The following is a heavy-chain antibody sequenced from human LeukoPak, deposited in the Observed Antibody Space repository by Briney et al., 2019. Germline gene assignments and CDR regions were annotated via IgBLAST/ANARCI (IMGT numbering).Heavy chain of an antibody. J-gene: IGHJ4*02. CDR1: GFTFSSYA. Sequence: PGGSLRLSCSASGFTFSSYAMHWVRQAPGKGLEWVSAISGSGGSTYYADSVKGRFTISRDNSKNTLYLQMNSLRAEDTAVYYCAKVPIVATIGSFDYWGQGTLVTVSS. D-gene: IGHD5-12*01. V-gene: IGHV3-23*01. CDR3: AKVPIVATIGSFDY. CDR2: ISGSGGST.